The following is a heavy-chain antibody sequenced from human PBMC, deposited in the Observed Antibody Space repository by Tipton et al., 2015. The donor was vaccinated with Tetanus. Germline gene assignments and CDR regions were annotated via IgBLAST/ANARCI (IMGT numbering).Heavy chain of an antibody. V-gene: IGHV5-51*01. CDR1: GYTFTSAW. CDR2: IYPGDSST. J-gene: IGHJ4*02. Sequence: QLVQSGAEVKKPGESLKISCQASGYTFTSAWIGWVRQMPGKGLDWMGVIYPGDSSTIYSPSFQGLVTISVDKSINTTYLRWTSLKASDSAMYYCARQKGYWGQGTLVTVSS. CDR3: ARQKGY.